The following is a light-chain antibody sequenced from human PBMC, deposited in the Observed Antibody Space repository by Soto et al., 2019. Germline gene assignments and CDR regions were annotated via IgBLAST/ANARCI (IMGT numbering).Light chain of an antibody. Sequence: QSALTQPASVSGSPGQSITISCTGTYTDVGGYNRVSWYQHHAGKGPKMLIFEVDNRPSGISDRFSGSKSGDTASLPISDLQAEDEADYYCVSYIESSLTPWVLGGGTKLTVL. CDR3: VSYIESSLTPWV. CDR1: YTDVGGYNR. J-gene: IGLJ3*02. V-gene: IGLV2-14*01. CDR2: EVD.